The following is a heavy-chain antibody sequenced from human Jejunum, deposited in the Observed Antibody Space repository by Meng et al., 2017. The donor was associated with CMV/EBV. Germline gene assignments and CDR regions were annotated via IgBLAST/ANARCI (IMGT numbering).Heavy chain of an antibody. V-gene: IGHV3-73*01. CDR2: IRSKTNSYAT. CDR3: TRQEIAARPPFDY. D-gene: IGHD6-6*01. Sequence: FSFSGCAMHWVRQASGKGLEWVGRIRSKTNSYATAYAASVKGRFTISRDDSKNTAYLQMNSLKTEDTAVYYCTRQEIAARPPFDYWGQGTLVTVSS. CDR1: FSFSGCA. J-gene: IGHJ4*02.